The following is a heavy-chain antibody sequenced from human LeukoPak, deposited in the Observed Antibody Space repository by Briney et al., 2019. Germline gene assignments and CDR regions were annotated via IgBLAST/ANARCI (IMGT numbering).Heavy chain of an antibody. J-gene: IGHJ5*02. CDR1: GFTFSSYN. CDR2: IKQDGSEK. Sequence: GGSLRLSCAASGFTFSSYNMNWVRQTPGKGLEWVANIKQDGSEKYYVDSVKGRFTISRDNAKNSLYLQMNSLRAEDTAVYYCARDLRTVVGAGPFDPWGQGTLVTVSS. D-gene: IGHD3-22*01. V-gene: IGHV3-7*01. CDR3: ARDLRTVVGAGPFDP.